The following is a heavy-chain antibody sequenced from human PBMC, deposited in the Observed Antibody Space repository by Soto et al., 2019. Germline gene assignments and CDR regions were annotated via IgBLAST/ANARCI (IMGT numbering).Heavy chain of an antibody. CDR1: EGTFSSYT. J-gene: IGHJ4*02. CDR3: ARGEGYLDY. D-gene: IGHD3-10*01. CDR2: IIPILGIA. V-gene: IGHV1-69*02. Sequence: QVQLVQSGAEVKKPGSSVKVSCKASEGTFSSYTISWVRQAPGQGLEWMGRIIPILGIANYAEKFQGRVTTXEGKTSSTDYMELSSVRTEDRVVYYCARGEGYLDYWGQGNLVTVSS.